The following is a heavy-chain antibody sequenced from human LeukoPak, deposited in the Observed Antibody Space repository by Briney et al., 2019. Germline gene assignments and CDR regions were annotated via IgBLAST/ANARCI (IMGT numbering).Heavy chain of an antibody. CDR3: ARDWASIAVRPWYFDL. CDR1: GFTFSSYS. Sequence: QPGGSLRLSCAASGFTFSSYSMSWVRQAPGKGLEWVSYISSSSSTIYYADSVKGRFTISRDNAKNSLYLQMNSLRAEDTAVYYCARDWASIAVRPWYFDLWGRGTLVTVSS. V-gene: IGHV3-48*01. CDR2: ISSSSSTI. D-gene: IGHD6-6*01. J-gene: IGHJ2*01.